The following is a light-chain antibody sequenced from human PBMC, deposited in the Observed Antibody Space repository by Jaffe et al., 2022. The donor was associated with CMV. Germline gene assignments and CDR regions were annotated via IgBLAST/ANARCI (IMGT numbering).Light chain of an antibody. CDR1: QGITSA. V-gene: IGKV1D-13*01. Sequence: AIQLTQSPSSLSASVGDRVIITCRSSQGITSALAWYQQRPGKAPKLLIYDASNLKSGVPSRFSGSGSGTDFTLTISSLQPEDFATYYCQQFNDYLITFGQGTRLEIK. J-gene: IGKJ5*01. CDR3: QQFNDYLIT. CDR2: DAS.